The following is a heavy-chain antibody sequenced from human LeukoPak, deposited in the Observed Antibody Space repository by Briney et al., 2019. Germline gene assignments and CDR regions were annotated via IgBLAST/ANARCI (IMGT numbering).Heavy chain of an antibody. CDR1: GYTFTSYG. Sequence: ASVKVSCKASGYTFTSYGISWVRQAPGQGLEWMGWISAYNGNTNYTQKLQGRVTMTTDTSTSTAYMELRNLRSDDTAVYYCARSCSSTSCSDAFDIWGQGTMVTVSS. D-gene: IGHD2-2*01. CDR2: ISAYNGNT. J-gene: IGHJ3*02. V-gene: IGHV1-18*01. CDR3: ARSCSSTSCSDAFDI.